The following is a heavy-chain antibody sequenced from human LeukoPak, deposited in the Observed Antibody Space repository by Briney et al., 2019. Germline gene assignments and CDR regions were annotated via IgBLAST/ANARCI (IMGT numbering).Heavy chain of an antibody. CDR2: IYYSGST. V-gene: IGHV4-59*08. CDR3: ARIPYGDYEVPYYYGMDV. Sequence: SETLSLTCTVSGGSISSYYWSWIRQPPGKGLEWIGYIYYSGSTNYNPSLKSRVTISADTSKNQFSLKLSSVTAADTAVYYCARIPYGDYEVPYYYGMDVWGQGTTVTVSS. D-gene: IGHD4-17*01. J-gene: IGHJ6*02. CDR1: GGSISSYY.